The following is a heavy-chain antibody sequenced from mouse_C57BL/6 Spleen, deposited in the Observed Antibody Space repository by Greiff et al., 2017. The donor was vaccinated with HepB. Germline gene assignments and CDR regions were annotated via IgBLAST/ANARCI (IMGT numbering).Heavy chain of an antibody. J-gene: IGHJ3*01. CDR1: GYTFTSYW. D-gene: IGHD2-1*01. V-gene: IGHV1-74*01. CDR3: AIYYGNYPWFAY. CDR2: IHPSDSDT. Sequence: VKLLESGAELVKPGASVKVSCKASGYTFTSYWMHWVKQRPGQGLEWIGRIHPSDSDTNYNQKFKGKATLTVDKSSSTAYMQLSSLTSEDSAVYYCAIYYGNYPWFAYWGQGTLVTVSA.